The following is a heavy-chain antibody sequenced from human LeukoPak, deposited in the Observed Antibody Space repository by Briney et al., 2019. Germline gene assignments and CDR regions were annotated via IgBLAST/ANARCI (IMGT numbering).Heavy chain of an antibody. D-gene: IGHD1-26*01. Sequence: GGSLRLSCRTSGFAFGSYSMGWVRQAPGKGLEYLAHIKEDGSEIFYVDSVKGRFTISRDNAKNSLFLQMNSLGAEDTAVYYCARDLSIVGATSWGQGTLVTVSS. V-gene: IGHV3-7*01. CDR2: IKEDGSEI. J-gene: IGHJ4*02. CDR3: ARDLSIVGATS. CDR1: GFAFGSYS.